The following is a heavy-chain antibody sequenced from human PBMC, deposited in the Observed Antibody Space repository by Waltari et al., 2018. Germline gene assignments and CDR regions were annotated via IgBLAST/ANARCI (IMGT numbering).Heavy chain of an antibody. CDR3: AKDADYYDSMWGDY. Sequence: VQLVESGGGVVQPGRSLRLSCAASGFTFSSYGLHWGRQAPGKGLEWVAVIWYDGSNKYYADSVKGRFTISRDNSKNTLYLQMNSLRAEDTAVYYCAKDADYYDSMWGDYWGQGTLVTVSS. CDR1: GFTFSSYG. CDR2: IWYDGSNK. V-gene: IGHV3-33*06. J-gene: IGHJ4*02. D-gene: IGHD3-22*01.